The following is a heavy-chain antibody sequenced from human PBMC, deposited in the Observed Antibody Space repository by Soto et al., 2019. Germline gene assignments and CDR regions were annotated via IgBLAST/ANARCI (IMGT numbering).Heavy chain of an antibody. Sequence: QVQLQESGPGLVKPSQTLSLTCTVSGGSISSGGYYWSWIRQHPGKGLEWIGYIYYSGSTYYNPSLKSRVTISVDTSKNQFSLKLSSVTAADTVVYYCARTYSGYDYSSGPYYFDYWGQGTLVTVSS. CDR3: ARTYSGYDYSSGPYYFDY. V-gene: IGHV4-31*03. CDR1: GGSISSGGYY. D-gene: IGHD5-12*01. CDR2: IYYSGST. J-gene: IGHJ4*02.